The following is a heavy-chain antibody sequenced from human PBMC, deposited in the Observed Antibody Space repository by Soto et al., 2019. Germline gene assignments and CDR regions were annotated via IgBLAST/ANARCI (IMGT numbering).Heavy chain of an antibody. D-gene: IGHD3-3*01. J-gene: IGHJ4*02. Sequence: EVQLVESGGGLVKPGGSLRLSCAASGFTFSSYSMNLVRQAPGKGLEWVSSISSSSSYIYYADSVKGRFTISRDNAKNSLYLQMNSLRAEDTAVYYCARDFGVVIDYWGQGTLVTVSS. CDR1: GFTFSSYS. CDR3: ARDFGVVIDY. CDR2: ISSSSSYI. V-gene: IGHV3-21*01.